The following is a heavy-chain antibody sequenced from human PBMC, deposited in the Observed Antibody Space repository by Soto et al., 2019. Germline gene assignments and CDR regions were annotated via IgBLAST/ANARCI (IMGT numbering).Heavy chain of an antibody. J-gene: IGHJ4*02. Sequence: RGSLRLSCAASGFTFSIYWMTWVRQAPGKGLEWVANIKQDGSEKFYVDPVKGRFTISRDNAKNSLYLQMNSLRAGDTAVYYCARDSCSSVSCPETRRNDYWGQGTLVTVSS. V-gene: IGHV3-7*01. D-gene: IGHD2-2*01. CDR3: ARDSCSSVSCPETRRNDY. CDR2: IKQDGSEK. CDR1: GFTFSIYW.